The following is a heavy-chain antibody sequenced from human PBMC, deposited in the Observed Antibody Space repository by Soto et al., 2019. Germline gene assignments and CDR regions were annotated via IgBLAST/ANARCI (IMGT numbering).Heavy chain of an antibody. CDR1: GGTFSSYA. CDR2: IIPIFGTA. V-gene: IGHV1-69*01. D-gene: IGHD1-1*01. Sequence: QVQLVQSGAEVKKPGSSVKVSCKASGGTFSSYAISWVRQAPGQGLEWMGGIIPIFGTANYAQKFQGRVTITADESTSTAYMERSSLRSEDTAVYYCARSSEANDLYYYYGMDVWGQGTTVTVSS. J-gene: IGHJ6*02. CDR3: ARSSEANDLYYYYGMDV.